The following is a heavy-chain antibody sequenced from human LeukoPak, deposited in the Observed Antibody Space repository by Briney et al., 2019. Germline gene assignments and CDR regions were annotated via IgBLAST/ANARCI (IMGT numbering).Heavy chain of an antibody. CDR1: GFTFDDYA. CDR2: ISWNSGSI. D-gene: IGHD3-3*01. Sequence: GGSLRLSCAASGFTFDDYAMHWDRQAPGKGLEWVSGISWNSGSIGYADSVKGRFTISRDNAKNSLYLQMNSLRAEDTALYYCAKAIGNYDFWSGYYYFDYWGQGTLVTVSS. V-gene: IGHV3-9*01. J-gene: IGHJ4*02. CDR3: AKAIGNYDFWSGYYYFDY.